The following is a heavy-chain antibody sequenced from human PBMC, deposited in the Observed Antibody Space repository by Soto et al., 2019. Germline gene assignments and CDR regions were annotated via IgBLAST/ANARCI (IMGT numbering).Heavy chain of an antibody. CDR3: ARGVQIWFGEPNWFDP. CDR2: ISSSTSYI. CDR1: GFTFSDYY. V-gene: IGHV3-11*05. J-gene: IGHJ5*02. Sequence: QVQLVESGGGLVKPGGSLRLSCAASGFTFSDYYMTWIRQAPGKGLEWVSTISSSTSYINYADSVKGRFTISRDHAGNSLYLQMNSLRVEDTAVYYCARGVQIWFGEPNWFDPWGQGTLVTVSS. D-gene: IGHD3-10*01.